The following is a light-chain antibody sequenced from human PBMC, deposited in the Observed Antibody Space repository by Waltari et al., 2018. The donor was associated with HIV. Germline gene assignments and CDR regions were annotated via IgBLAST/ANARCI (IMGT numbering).Light chain of an antibody. V-gene: IGLV2-14*01. CDR2: EVT. CDR3: SSYTSSSTLEV. CDR1: TSDVGGYQH. J-gene: IGLJ1*01. Sequence: QSALTQPASVSGSPGQSITISCTGTTSDVGGYQHVSWYQQYAGKAPKLIIYEVTNRPSGVSNRFSGTKSGNTASLIISGLQAEDEADYYCSSYTSSSTLEVFGTGTKVTV.